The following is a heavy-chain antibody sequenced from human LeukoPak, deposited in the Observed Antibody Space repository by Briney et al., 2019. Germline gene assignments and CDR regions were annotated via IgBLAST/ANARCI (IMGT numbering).Heavy chain of an antibody. CDR2: FDPEDGET. V-gene: IGHV1-24*01. D-gene: IGHD3-3*01. Sequence: ASVKVSCKVSGYTLTELSMHWVRQAPGKGLEWMGGFDPEDGETIYAQKFQGRVTMTEDTSTDTAYMELSSLRSEDTAVYYCATSQLRFLEWLFCGVGCKGMDVWGQGTTVTVSS. J-gene: IGHJ6*02. CDR3: ATSQLRFLEWLFCGVGCKGMDV. CDR1: GYTLTELS.